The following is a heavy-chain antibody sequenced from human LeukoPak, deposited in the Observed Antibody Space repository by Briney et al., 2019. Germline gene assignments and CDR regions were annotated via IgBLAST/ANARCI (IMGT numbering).Heavy chain of an antibody. CDR1: GFTVSSNY. V-gene: IGHV3-53*01. J-gene: IGHJ4*02. CDR2: IYSGVST. CDR3: ASLNDGEFHFDY. Sequence: GGSLRPSCAASGFTVSSNYMSWVRQAPGKGLEWVSVIYSGVSTYYADSVKGRFTISRDNSKNTLYLQMNSLRAEDTAVYYCASLNDGEFHFDYWGQGTLVTVSS. D-gene: IGHD3-10*01.